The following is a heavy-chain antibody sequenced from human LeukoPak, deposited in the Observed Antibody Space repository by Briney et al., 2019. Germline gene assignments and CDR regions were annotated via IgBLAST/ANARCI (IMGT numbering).Heavy chain of an antibody. CDR2: MNAGNGNT. J-gene: IGHJ6*03. CDR1: GYILTDYA. Sequence: ASVKVSCKASGYILTDYAIHWLRQAPGQRPEWMGWMNAGNGNTKYSQKFQGRITLIRDTSAATAYMELSSLRHDDLAVFYCARGRGTSGTNRDFYYYYYMDVWGKGTTVTVSS. CDR3: ARGRGTSGTNRDFYYYYYMDV. D-gene: IGHD2-2*01. V-gene: IGHV1-3*01.